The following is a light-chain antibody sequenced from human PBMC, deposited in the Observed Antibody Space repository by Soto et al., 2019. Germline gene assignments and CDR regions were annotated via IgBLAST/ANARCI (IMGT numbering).Light chain of an antibody. Sequence: EIVMTQSPATLSVSPGERATLSCRASQSVSSNLAWYQQKPGQAPRLLIYGASTRATVIPTRFRGSGSGTAFTPTISSLQSEEVAVYYLQQYNNWLRTFGGGTQAEIK. V-gene: IGKV3-15*01. CDR1: QSVSSN. CDR3: QQYNNWLRT. CDR2: GAS. J-gene: IGKJ4*01.